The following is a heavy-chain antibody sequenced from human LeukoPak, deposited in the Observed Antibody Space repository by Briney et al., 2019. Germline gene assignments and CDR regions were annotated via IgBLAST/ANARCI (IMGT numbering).Heavy chain of an antibody. V-gene: IGHV3-23*01. CDR2: ISGSGGST. Sequence: GGSLRLSCAASGFTFSSYAMSWVRQAPGKGLEWVSAISGSGGSTYNADSVKGRFTISRDNSKNTLYPQMNSLRAEDTAVYYCAKGGGDYDPASFDYWGQGTLVTVSS. CDR3: AKGGGDYDPASFDY. CDR1: GFTFSSYA. D-gene: IGHD4-17*01. J-gene: IGHJ4*02.